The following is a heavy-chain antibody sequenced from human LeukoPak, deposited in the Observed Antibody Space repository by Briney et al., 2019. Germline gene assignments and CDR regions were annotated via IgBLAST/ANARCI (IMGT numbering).Heavy chain of an antibody. Sequence: GGSLTLSCTASGFTFTRYRMNWLRQAPGKGLEWVSSIRSSSSEIHYADSVKGRFTISRDNAKKSLYLQMNSLRAEDTAMYYCTRDLDLYNDAFDIWGQGTRVIVSS. CDR2: IRSSSSEI. CDR3: TRDLDLYNDAFDI. V-gene: IGHV3-21*01. D-gene: IGHD1-14*01. CDR1: GFTFTRYR. J-gene: IGHJ3*02.